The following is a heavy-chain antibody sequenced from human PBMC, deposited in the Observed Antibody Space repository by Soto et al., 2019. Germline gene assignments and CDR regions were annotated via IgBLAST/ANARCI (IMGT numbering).Heavy chain of an antibody. CDR3: ARDSSGYYGFDY. Sequence: GSGPTLVNPTQTLTLTCTFSGFSLSTSGVGVGWIRQPPGKALEWLALIYWDDDNRYRPSLKSRLTITKDTSKNQVVLTMTSMDPVDTATYYCARDSSGYYGFDYWGQGTLVTVSS. J-gene: IGHJ4*02. D-gene: IGHD3-22*01. CDR2: IYWDDDN. V-gene: IGHV2-5*02. CDR1: GFSLSTSGVG.